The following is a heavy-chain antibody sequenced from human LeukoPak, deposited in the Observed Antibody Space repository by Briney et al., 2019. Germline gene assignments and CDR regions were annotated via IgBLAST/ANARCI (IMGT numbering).Heavy chain of an antibody. Sequence: GGSLRLSCAASGFTFSRYSMNWVRQAPGKGLAWVSSISSTTSYINYADSVRGRFTISRDNAKNSLYLQMNSLRAEDTAVYYCARSLTAAAGNLGYWGQGTLVTVSS. CDR2: ISSTTSYI. J-gene: IGHJ4*02. V-gene: IGHV3-21*01. CDR1: GFTFSRYS. D-gene: IGHD6-13*01. CDR3: ARSLTAAAGNLGY.